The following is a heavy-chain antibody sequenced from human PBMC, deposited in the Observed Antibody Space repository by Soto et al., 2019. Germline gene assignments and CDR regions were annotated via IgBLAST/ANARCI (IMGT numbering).Heavy chain of an antibody. CDR1: GGSVTNGRYY. J-gene: IGHJ3*01. CDR2: VYYTGTT. Sequence: QVQLQESGPRLVKPSETLSLTCTVTGGSVTNGRYYWTWIRQSPEKGLEWIGFVYYTGTTTYNPSLKSRVTISLDPSKSQFSLTMTSVTAADAAVFYCARTGSNYGADALDVWGQGTRVTVSS. D-gene: IGHD1-26*01. V-gene: IGHV4-61*01. CDR3: ARTGSNYGADALDV.